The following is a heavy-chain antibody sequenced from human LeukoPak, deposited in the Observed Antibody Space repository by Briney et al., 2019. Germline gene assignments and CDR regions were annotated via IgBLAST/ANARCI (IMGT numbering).Heavy chain of an antibody. CDR3: ARRTNPHDSSELSGFAP. Sequence: PSETLSLTCAVYVGCFSGSYWSWIRQPPAKGLEWIGESNHNESTTSNPSLKTRVTISVDTSKNQFALKLTSVTAPNTALYYCARRTNPHDSSELSGFAPWGQGTLVTVSS. CDR2: SNHNEST. J-gene: IGHJ5*02. D-gene: IGHD3-22*01. V-gene: IGHV4-34*01. CDR1: VGCFSGSY.